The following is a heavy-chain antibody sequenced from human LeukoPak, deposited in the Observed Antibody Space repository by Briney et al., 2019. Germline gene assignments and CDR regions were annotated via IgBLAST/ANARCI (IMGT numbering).Heavy chain of an antibody. J-gene: IGHJ1*01. CDR3: ARADGYDYVWGSYRPGYFQH. CDR1: GGSISSYY. D-gene: IGHD3-16*02. CDR2: IYYSGST. Sequence: SETLSLTCTVSGGSISSYYWSWIRQPPGKGLEWIGYIYYSGSTNYNPSLKSRVTISVDTSKNQFSLKLSSVTAADTAVYYCARADGYDYVWGSYRPGYFQHWGQGTLVTVSS. V-gene: IGHV4-59*01.